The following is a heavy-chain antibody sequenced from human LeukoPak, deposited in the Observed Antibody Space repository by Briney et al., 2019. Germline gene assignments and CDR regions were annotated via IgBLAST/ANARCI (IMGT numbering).Heavy chain of an antibody. V-gene: IGHV1-8*03. CDR1: GYTFTSYD. CDR3: ARRDNDFWSGYTR. D-gene: IGHD3-3*01. J-gene: IGHJ4*02. CDR2: MNPNSGNT. Sequence: ASVKVSCKASGYTFTSYDINWVRQATGQGLEWMGWMNPNSGNTGYAQKFQGRVTITRNTSISTAYIELSSLRSEGTAVYYCARRDNDFWSGYTRWGQGTLVTVSS.